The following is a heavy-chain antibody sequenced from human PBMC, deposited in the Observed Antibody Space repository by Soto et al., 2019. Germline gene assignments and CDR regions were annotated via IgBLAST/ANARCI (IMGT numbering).Heavy chain of an antibody. D-gene: IGHD2-15*01. J-gene: IGHJ3*02. Sequence: ASVKVSCKASGYTFTSYGISWVRQAPGQGLEWMGWISAYNGNTNYAQKLQGRVTMTTDTSTSTAYMELRSLRSDDTAMYYCARHGWKVPKDNAFDIWGQGTMVTVSS. CDR2: ISAYNGNT. V-gene: IGHV1-18*04. CDR1: GYTFTSYG. CDR3: ARHGWKVPKDNAFDI.